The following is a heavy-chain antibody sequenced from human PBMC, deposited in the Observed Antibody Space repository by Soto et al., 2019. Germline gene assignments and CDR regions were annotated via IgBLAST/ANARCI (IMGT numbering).Heavy chain of an antibody. D-gene: IGHD6-6*01. V-gene: IGHV3-11*01. CDR2: ISSSGSTI. CDR1: GFTFSDYY. CDR3: ARDVEDSSSLDAFDI. Sequence: QVQLVESGGGLVKPGGSLRLSCAASGFTFSDYYMSWIRQAPGKGLEWVPYISSSGSTIYYADSVKGRFTISRDNAKNALYLQMNSLRAEETSVYYCARDVEDSSSLDAFDIWGQGTMVTVSS. J-gene: IGHJ3*02.